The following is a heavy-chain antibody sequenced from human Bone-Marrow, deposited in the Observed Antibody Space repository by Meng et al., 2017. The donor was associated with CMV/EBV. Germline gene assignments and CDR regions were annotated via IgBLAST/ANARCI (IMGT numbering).Heavy chain of an antibody. V-gene: IGHV3-30-3*01. Sequence: GGSLRLSCAASGFTFSSYAMHWVRQAPGKGLEWVAVISYDGSNKYYADSVKGRFTISRDNSKNTLYLQMNSLRAEDTAVYYCARARPLRYCSSTSCYNGWFDPWGQGTLVTVSS. D-gene: IGHD2-2*02. J-gene: IGHJ5*02. CDR1: GFTFSSYA. CDR2: ISYDGSNK. CDR3: ARARPLRYCSSTSCYNGWFDP.